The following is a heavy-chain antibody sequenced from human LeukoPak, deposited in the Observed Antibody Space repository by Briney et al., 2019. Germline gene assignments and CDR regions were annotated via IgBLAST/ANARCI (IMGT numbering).Heavy chain of an antibody. CDR1: GYTFTSYG. J-gene: IGHJ4*02. V-gene: IGHV1-18*01. D-gene: IGHD4-23*01. CDR3: ARGSRGNLHFDY. CDR2: ISAYNGNT. Sequence: GASVKVSCKASGYTFTSYGISWVRQAPGQGLEXXGWISAYNGNTNYAQKLQGRVTMTTDTSTSTAYMELRSLRSDDTAAYYCARGSRGNLHFDYWGQGTLVTVSS.